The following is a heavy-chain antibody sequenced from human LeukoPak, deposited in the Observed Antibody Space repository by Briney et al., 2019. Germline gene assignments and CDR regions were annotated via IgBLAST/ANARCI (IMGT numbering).Heavy chain of an antibody. CDR3: ARGRKELYYDILTGYSDAFDI. D-gene: IGHD3-9*01. CDR1: GYSISSGYY. J-gene: IGHJ3*02. CDR2: GHHSGNT. Sequence: SETLSLTCTVSGYSISSGYYWGWIRQPPGKGLEWIGSGHHSGNTYYKSSLKSRVTISLDTSKNQFSLKLSSVTAADTAVYYCARGRKELYYDILTGYSDAFDIWGQGTMVTVSS. V-gene: IGHV4-38-2*02.